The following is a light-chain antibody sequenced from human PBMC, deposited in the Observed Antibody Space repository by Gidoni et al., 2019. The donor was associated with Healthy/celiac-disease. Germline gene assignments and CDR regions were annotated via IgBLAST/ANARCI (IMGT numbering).Light chain of an antibody. J-gene: IGKJ2*01. Sequence: EIVLTPSPGTLSLSPGERATLSCRASQSVSSSYLAWYQQKPGQAPRLLIYGASSRATGIPDRFSGSGSGTDFTLTISRLEPEDFAVYYCQQYGSSPVTFXQXTKLXIK. V-gene: IGKV3-20*01. CDR3: QQYGSSPVT. CDR1: QSVSSSY. CDR2: GAS.